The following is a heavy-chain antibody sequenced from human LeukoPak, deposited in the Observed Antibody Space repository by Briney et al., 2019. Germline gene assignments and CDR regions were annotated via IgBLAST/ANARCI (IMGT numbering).Heavy chain of an antibody. V-gene: IGHV3-15*01. CDR3: TSHAAFDP. CDR2: IKSKNVGGTT. Sequence: GGTLRLSCAASGFTFNNAWMNWVRQAPGKGLEWVGRIKSKNVGGTTDYAAPVKGRFTISRDDSKNTVYLQMNSLKIEDTAVYYCTSHAAFDPWGQGTLVTVSS. CDR1: GFTFNNAW. J-gene: IGHJ5*02.